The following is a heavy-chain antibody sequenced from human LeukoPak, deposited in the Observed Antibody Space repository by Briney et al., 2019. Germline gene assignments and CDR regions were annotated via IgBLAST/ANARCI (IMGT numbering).Heavy chain of an antibody. V-gene: IGHV1-69*01. J-gene: IGHJ5*02. Sequence: SVKVSCKASGGTFSSYAISWVRQAPGQGLEWMGGIIPIFGTASYAQKFQGRVTITADESTSTAYMELSSLRSEDTAVYYCARGDYDILTGYYHWGQGTLVTVSS. CDR2: IIPIFGTA. D-gene: IGHD3-9*01. CDR1: GGTFSSYA. CDR3: ARGDYDILTGYYH.